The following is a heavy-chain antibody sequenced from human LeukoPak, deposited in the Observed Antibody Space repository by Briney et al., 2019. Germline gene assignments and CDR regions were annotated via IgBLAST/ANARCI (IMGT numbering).Heavy chain of an antibody. CDR3: ARRSVAVAGEFDY. D-gene: IGHD6-19*01. J-gene: IGHJ4*02. Sequence: GASVKVSCKASGYTFTSYDINWVRQATGQGLEWMGWINPNSGGTNYAQKFQGRVTMTRDTSISTAYMELSRLRSDDTAVYYCARRSVAVAGEFDYWGQGTLVTVSS. CDR1: GYTFTSYD. V-gene: IGHV1-2*02. CDR2: INPNSGGT.